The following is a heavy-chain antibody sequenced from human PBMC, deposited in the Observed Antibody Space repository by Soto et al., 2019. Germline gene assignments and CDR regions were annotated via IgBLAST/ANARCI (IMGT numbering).Heavy chain of an antibody. Sequence: HPGGSLRLSCAASGFTFSSYAMSWVRQAPGKGLEWVSAISGSGGSTYYADSVKGRFTISRDNSKNTLYLQMNSLRAEDTAVYYCAKEPPRYSSSWYWFDPWGQGTLVTVSS. CDR3: AKEPPRYSSSWYWFDP. D-gene: IGHD6-13*01. CDR2: ISGSGGST. J-gene: IGHJ5*02. CDR1: GFTFSSYA. V-gene: IGHV3-23*01.